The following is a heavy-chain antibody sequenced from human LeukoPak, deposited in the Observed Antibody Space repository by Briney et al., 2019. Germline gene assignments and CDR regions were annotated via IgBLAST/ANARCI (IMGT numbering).Heavy chain of an antibody. Sequence: GGSLRLSCAASGFTFNNYGMHWVRQAPGKGLEWVAVIWYDGSNRYYAESVKGRFTISRDNSKNTLYLQMNSLISEDTAVYYCAKDRNNAGTYIDYWGQGTLVTVSS. D-gene: IGHD1-14*01. CDR2: IWYDGSNR. CDR1: GFTFNNYG. J-gene: IGHJ4*02. V-gene: IGHV3-30*02. CDR3: AKDRNNAGTYIDY.